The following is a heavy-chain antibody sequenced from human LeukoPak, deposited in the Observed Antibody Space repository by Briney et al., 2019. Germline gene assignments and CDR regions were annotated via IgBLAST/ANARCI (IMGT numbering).Heavy chain of an antibody. J-gene: IGHJ2*01. V-gene: IGHV4-34*01. CDR2: INHSGST. D-gene: IGHD3-22*01. Sequence: SETLSLTCTVSGASITSYYWSWIRQPPGKGLEWIGEINHSGSTNYNPSLKSRVTISVDTSKNQFSLKLSSVTAADTAVYYCAREVRGLSGYYYGPYWYFDLWGRGTLVTVSS. CDR3: AREVRGLSGYYYGPYWYFDL. CDR1: GASITSYY.